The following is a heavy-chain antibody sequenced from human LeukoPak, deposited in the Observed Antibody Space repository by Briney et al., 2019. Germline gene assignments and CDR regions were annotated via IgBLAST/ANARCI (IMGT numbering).Heavy chain of an antibody. CDR2: ISSSGGNI. Sequence: GGSLRLSCSASGVSFSDYYMSWIRQAPGKGLEWVSYISSSGGNIYYADSVKGRFTISRDNAKNSLYLQMNSLRAEDTAVYYCARADGYNPIYYYYGMDVWGQGTTVTVSS. J-gene: IGHJ6*02. CDR3: ARADGYNPIYYYYGMDV. CDR1: GVSFSDYY. V-gene: IGHV3-11*01. D-gene: IGHD5-24*01.